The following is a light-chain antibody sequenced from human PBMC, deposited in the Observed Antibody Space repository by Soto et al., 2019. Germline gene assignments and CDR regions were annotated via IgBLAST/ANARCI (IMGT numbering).Light chain of an antibody. V-gene: IGKV3-15*01. CDR1: QTVNSR. CDR2: GAS. CDR3: QQANSFPIT. Sequence: EIVLPQSPAPLSSSPGERATRSSTASQTVNSRLAWYRHKPGQAPRLLIYGASTRATGIPARFSGSGSGTEFTLTISSLQPEDCAIYFCQQANSFPITFGQGTKVDIK. J-gene: IGKJ1*01.